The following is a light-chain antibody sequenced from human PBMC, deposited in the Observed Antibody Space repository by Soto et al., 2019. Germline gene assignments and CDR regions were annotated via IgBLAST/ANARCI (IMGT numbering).Light chain of an antibody. Sequence: QSVLTQPASVSGSPGQSITISCTGSSSDIGSYKFVSWYQQHPGKAPTLIIYEGSERPSGVSDRFSGSKSGNTASLTISGLQAEDEADYFSCSYAGGSNVFGAGTKV. J-gene: IGLJ1*01. V-gene: IGLV2-23*03. CDR2: EGS. CDR3: CSYAGGSNV. CDR1: SSDIGSYKF.